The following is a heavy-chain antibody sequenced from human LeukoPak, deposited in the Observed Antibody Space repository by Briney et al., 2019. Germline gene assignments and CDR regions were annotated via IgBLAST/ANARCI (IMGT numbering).Heavy chain of an antibody. J-gene: IGHJ4*02. CDR2: IDPSDSET. CDR3: ARQTAMGRSGDY. D-gene: IGHD5-18*01. V-gene: IGHV5-51*01. CDR1: GYSFTSYW. Sequence: KPGESLKISCKVSGYSFTSYWIGWVRQMPGKGLEWMGIIDPSDSETRYTPSFQGQVTISVDKSLTTADLQWNSLKASDTATYYCARQTAMGRSGDYWGQGTLVTVSS.